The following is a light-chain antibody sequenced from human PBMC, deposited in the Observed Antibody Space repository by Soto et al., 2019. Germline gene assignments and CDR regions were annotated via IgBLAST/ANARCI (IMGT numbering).Light chain of an antibody. CDR1: QSISTW. J-gene: IGKJ3*01. CDR3: QQYTTYSGT. Sequence: DIQMTQSPSTLSASVGDRVTITCRASQSISTWLAWYQQKPGTAPKLLIYRASNLESGVPSRFSGSGSGTEFTLTISSLQTDDFATDYCQQYTTYSGTFGPGTKVDIK. CDR2: RAS. V-gene: IGKV1-5*03.